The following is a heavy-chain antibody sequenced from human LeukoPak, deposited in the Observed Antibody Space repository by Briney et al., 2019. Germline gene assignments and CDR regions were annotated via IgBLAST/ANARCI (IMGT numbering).Heavy chain of an antibody. CDR2: ISGGGGTT. Sequence: PGGSLRLSCAASGFTFSSYAMSWVRQAPGKGLEWVSGISGGGGTTYYADSVKGRFTISRDNSKNTLYLQMNSLRAEDTAVYYCARDDSSGYLYYFDYWGQGTLVTVSS. V-gene: IGHV3-23*01. CDR1: GFTFSSYA. D-gene: IGHD3-22*01. J-gene: IGHJ4*02. CDR3: ARDDSSGYLYYFDY.